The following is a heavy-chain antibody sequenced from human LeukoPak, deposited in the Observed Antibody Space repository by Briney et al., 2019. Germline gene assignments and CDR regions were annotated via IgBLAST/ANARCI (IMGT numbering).Heavy chain of an antibody. J-gene: IGHJ4*02. Sequence: SETLPLTCTVSGGSNSSYYWGWIRQPPGKGLEWIGSIYHSGSTYYNPSLKSRVTISVDTSKNQFSLKLSSVTAADTAVYYCARVISGSYSDYWGQGTLVTVSS. D-gene: IGHD3-10*01. V-gene: IGHV4-38-2*02. CDR3: ARVISGSYSDY. CDR1: GGSNSSYY. CDR2: IYHSGST.